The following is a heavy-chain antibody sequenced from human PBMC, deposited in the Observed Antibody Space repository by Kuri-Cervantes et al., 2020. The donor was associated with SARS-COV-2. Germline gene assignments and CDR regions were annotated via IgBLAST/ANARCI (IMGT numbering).Heavy chain of an antibody. V-gene: IGHV4-39*01. Sequence: SETLSLTCTVSGGSISSSLYYWGWIRQPPGKGLEWIGSIYYSGSTYYNPSLNSRVTISVDTSKNQFSPKLTSVTAADTAVYYCVRVDCSAGTCYRRSFDYWGRGTLVTVSS. J-gene: IGHJ4*02. CDR1: GGSISSSLYY. CDR2: IYYSGST. CDR3: VRVDCSAGTCYRRSFDY. D-gene: IGHD2-15*01.